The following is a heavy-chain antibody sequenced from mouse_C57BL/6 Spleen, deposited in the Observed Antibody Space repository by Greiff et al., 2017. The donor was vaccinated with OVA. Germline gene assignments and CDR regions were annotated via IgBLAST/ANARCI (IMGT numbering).Heavy chain of an antibody. CDR3: ARDRDSLDY. CDR1: GFTFSSYA. Sequence: EVKLVESGGGLVKPGGSLKLSCAASGFTFSSYAMSWVRQTPEKRLEWVATISDGGSYTYYPDNVKGRFTISRDNAKNNLYLQMSHLKSEDTAMYYCARDRDSLDYWGQGTTLTVSS. V-gene: IGHV5-4*01. J-gene: IGHJ2*01. CDR2: ISDGGSYT.